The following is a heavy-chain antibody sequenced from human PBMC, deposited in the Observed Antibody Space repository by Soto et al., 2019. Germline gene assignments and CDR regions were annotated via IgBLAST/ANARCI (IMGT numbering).Heavy chain of an antibody. Sequence: SQTLSLTCAISVDNVSSNSATWNLIRQSPSRGLEWLGRTYYRSKWYYDYAVSVKSRITINPDTSKNQFSLQLNSVTPEDTAVYYCARDPVTAADYFDYWGPGTLLTVSS. CDR1: VDNVSSNSAT. D-gene: IGHD6-13*01. J-gene: IGHJ4*02. CDR3: ARDPVTAADYFDY. CDR2: TYYRSKWYY. V-gene: IGHV6-1*01.